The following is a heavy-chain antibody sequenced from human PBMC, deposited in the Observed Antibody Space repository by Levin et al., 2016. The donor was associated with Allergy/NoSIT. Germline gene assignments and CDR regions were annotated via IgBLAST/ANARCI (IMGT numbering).Heavy chain of an antibody. CDR2: IYTSGST. J-gene: IGHJ4*02. CDR1: GGSISSGSYY. CDR3: AGAHSSGWYEIDY. Sequence: LRLSCTVSGGSISSGSYYWSWIRQPAGKGLEWIGRIYTSGSTNYNPSLKSRVTISVDTSKNQFSLKLSSVTAADTAVYYCAGAHSSGWYEIDYWGQGTLVTVSS. V-gene: IGHV4-61*02. D-gene: IGHD6-19*01.